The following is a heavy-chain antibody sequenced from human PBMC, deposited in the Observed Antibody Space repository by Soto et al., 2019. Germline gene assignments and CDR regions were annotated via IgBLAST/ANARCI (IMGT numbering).Heavy chain of an antibody. J-gene: IGHJ3*02. CDR1: GYTFTGYY. CDR3: AREDGSSTFDI. Sequence: QVQLVQSGAEVKKPGASVKVSCKASGYTFTGYYMHWVRQAPGQGLEWMGWINPNIGGTNYAQKFQGWVTMTRDTSISTACMELSRLRSDDTAVYYCAREDGSSTFDIWGQGTMVTVSS. CDR2: INPNIGGT. V-gene: IGHV1-2*04.